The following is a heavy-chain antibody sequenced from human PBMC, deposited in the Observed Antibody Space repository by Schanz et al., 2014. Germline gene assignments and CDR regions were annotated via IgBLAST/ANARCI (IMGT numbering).Heavy chain of an antibody. D-gene: IGHD3-10*01. CDR2: ISGSGGST. V-gene: IGHV3-23*04. J-gene: IGHJ3*02. CDR3: AKGRFGELSAFDI. Sequence: EVQLVESGGGWVQPGGSLRLSCAASGFTFSDYSMNWVRQAPGKGLEWVSAISGSGGSTYYADSVKGRFTISRDNSKNTLYLQMNSLRAEDTAVYYCAKGRFGELSAFDIWGQGTMVTVSS. CDR1: GFTFSDYS.